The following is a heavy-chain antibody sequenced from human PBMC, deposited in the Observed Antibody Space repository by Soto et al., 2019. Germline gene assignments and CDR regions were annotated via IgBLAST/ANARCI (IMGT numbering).Heavy chain of an antibody. J-gene: IGHJ5*02. CDR3: ARPRVRGYDILTGYQNWFDP. CDR1: GGSISSSSYY. Sequence: SETLSLTCTVSGGSISSSSYYWGWIRQPPWKGLEWIGSIYYSGSTYYNPSLKSRVTISVDTSKSQFSLKLNSVTAADTAVYYCARPRVRGYDILTGYQNWFDPWGQGXLVTVSS. CDR2: IYYSGST. V-gene: IGHV4-39*01. D-gene: IGHD3-9*01.